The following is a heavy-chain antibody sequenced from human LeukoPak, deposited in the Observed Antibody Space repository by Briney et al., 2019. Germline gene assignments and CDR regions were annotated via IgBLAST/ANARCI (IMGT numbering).Heavy chain of an antibody. Sequence: PSETLSLTCTVSGGSISSYYWSWIRQPPGKGLEWIGYIYYSGSTNYNPSLKSRVTISVDTSKNQFSLKLSSVTAADTAVYYCARHYDFWSGPYFDYWGQGTLVTVSS. J-gene: IGHJ4*02. CDR3: ARHYDFWSGPYFDY. CDR1: GGSISSYY. V-gene: IGHV4-59*01. D-gene: IGHD3-3*01. CDR2: IYYSGST.